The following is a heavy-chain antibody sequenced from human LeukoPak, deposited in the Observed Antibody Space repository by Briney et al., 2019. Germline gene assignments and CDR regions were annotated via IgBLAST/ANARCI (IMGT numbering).Heavy chain of an antibody. CDR2: IYPGDSDT. CDR3: ARRGYCSGGSCHSNAFDI. V-gene: IGHV5-51*01. J-gene: IGHJ3*02. CDR1: GYSFSIYW. Sequence: GESLKISCKGSGYSFSIYWIAWVRQMPGKGLEWMGIIYPGDSDTRYSPSFQGQVTISADKSMSTAYLQWAGLRASDTAMYYCARRGYCSGGSCHSNAFDIWGQGTTVTVSS. D-gene: IGHD2-15*01.